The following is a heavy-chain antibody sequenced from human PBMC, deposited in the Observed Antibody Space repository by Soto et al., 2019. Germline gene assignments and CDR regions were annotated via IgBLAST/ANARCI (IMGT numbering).Heavy chain of an antibody. V-gene: IGHV1-3*01. CDR3: AGGTIRRGGPPRSFDY. J-gene: IGHJ4*02. Sequence: AASVKVSCKASGYTFTSYAMHWVRQAPGQRLEWMGWINAGNGNTKYSQKFQGRVTITRDTSASTAYMELSSLRSEDTAVYYCAGGTIRRGGPPRSFDYWGQGTLVTVSS. CDR2: INAGNGNT. D-gene: IGHD2-2*02. CDR1: GYTFTSYA.